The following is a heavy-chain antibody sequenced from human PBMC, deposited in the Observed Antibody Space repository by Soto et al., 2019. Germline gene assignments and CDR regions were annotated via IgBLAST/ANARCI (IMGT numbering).Heavy chain of an antibody. V-gene: IGHV1-18*01. CDR2: ISTYNGNT. CDR1: GYTFTTYD. J-gene: IGHJ6*02. CDR3: ARDPYHVLMVNAPNLYGMDV. Sequence: QVQLVQSGAEVKKPGASVKVSCKASGYTFTTYDISWVRQAPGQGREWMGRISTYNGNTNYPQSLQGRLTMTTDTSTTTADMELRSLRSDDTAVYYCARDPYHVLMVNAPNLYGMDVWGQGTTVTVSS. D-gene: IGHD2-8*01.